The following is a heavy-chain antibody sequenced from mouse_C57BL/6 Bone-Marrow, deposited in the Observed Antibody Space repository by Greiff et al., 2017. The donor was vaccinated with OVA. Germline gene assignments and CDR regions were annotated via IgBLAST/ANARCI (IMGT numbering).Heavy chain of an antibody. J-gene: IGHJ3*01. CDR3: ASAVFAY. V-gene: IGHV1-50*01. CDR2: IDPSDSYT. CDR1: GYTFTSYW. Sequence: VQLQQPGAELVKPGASVKLSCKASGYTFTSYWMQWVKQRPGQGLEWIGEIDPSDSYTNYHQKFKGKATLTVDTSSSTAYMQLNSLTSEDSAVYYCASAVFAYWGQGTLVTVSA.